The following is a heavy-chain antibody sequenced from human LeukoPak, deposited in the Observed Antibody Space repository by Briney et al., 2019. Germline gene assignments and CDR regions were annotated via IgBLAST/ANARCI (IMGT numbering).Heavy chain of an antibody. D-gene: IGHD1-26*01. Sequence: SETLSLTCTVSGGSISSGSYYWSWIRQPAGKGLEWIGRIYTSGSTNYNPSLKSRVTISVDTSKNQFSLKLSSVTAADTAVYYCARGGSGGYWGQGTLVTVSS. J-gene: IGHJ4*02. CDR2: IYTSGST. CDR1: GGSISSGSYY. V-gene: IGHV4-61*02. CDR3: ARGGSGGY.